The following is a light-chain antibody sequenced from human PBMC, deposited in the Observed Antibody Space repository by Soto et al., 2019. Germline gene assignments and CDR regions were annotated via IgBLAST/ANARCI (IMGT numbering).Light chain of an antibody. CDR1: YSNIGSNT. CDR3: ATWDDSLHGYV. J-gene: IGLJ1*01. CDR2: SNS. Sequence: QYVLAQPPSSSGTPGKRVTISCSGNYSNIGSNTVNWYQQFPGTAPKRLMYSNSRRPSGVPYRFSGSKSGTSASLAISGLRSEDEADYYCATWDDSLHGYVFGTGTKVTVL. V-gene: IGLV1-44*01.